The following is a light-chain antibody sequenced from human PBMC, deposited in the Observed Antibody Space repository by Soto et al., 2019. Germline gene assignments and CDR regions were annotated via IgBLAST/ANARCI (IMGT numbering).Light chain of an antibody. V-gene: IGLV2-11*01. CDR2: DVS. CDR1: SSDVGGYNY. J-gene: IGLJ2*01. Sequence: QSALTQPRSVSGSPGQSVTISCTGTSSDVGGYNYVSWYQQHPGKAPKLMIYDVSKRPSGVPDPFSGSKSGNTASLTISGLQAEDEADYYCCSYAGSYTLFGGGTQLTVL. CDR3: CSYAGSYTL.